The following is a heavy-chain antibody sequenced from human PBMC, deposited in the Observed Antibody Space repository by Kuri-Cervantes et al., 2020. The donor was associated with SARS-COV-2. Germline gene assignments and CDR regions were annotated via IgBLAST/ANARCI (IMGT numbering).Heavy chain of an antibody. CDR2: ISSSSSTI. CDR3: ARGLGYCSGGSCYSRSSSDY. CDR1: GFTFSSYG. V-gene: IGHV3-48*01. Sequence: GGSLRLSCAASGFTFSSYGMHWVRQAPGKGLEWVSYISSSSSTIYYADSVKGRFTISRDNAKNSLYLQMNSLRAGDTAVYYCARGLGYCSGGSCYSRSSSDYWGQGTLVTVSS. D-gene: IGHD2-15*01. J-gene: IGHJ4*02.